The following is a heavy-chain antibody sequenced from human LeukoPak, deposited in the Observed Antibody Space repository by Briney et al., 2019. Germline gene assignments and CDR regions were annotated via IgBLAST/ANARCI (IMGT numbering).Heavy chain of an antibody. Sequence: GGSLRLSCGASGFTFSDYYMSWIRQAPGKGLEWVSYISSSGSTIHYADSVKGRFTISRDNAKNSLYLQMNSLRAEDTAVYYCARAGSGGDCYSDYWGQGTLVTVSS. CDR2: ISSSGSTI. J-gene: IGHJ4*02. CDR3: ARAGSGGDCYSDY. V-gene: IGHV3-11*01. D-gene: IGHD2-21*02. CDR1: GFTFSDYY.